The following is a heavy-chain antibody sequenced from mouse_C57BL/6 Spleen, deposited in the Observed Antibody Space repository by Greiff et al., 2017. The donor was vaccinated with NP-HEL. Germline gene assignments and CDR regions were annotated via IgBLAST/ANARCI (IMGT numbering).Heavy chain of an antibody. CDR1: GFTFSDYG. Sequence: EVQLVESGGGLVKPGGSLKLSCAASGFTFSDYGMHWVRQAPEKGLEWVAYISSGSSTIYYADTVKGRFTISRDNAKNTLFLQMTSLRSEDTAMYYCAKDYSSLDYWGQGTTLTVSS. J-gene: IGHJ2*01. V-gene: IGHV5-17*01. CDR2: ISSGSSTI. D-gene: IGHD2-5*01. CDR3: AKDYSSLDY.